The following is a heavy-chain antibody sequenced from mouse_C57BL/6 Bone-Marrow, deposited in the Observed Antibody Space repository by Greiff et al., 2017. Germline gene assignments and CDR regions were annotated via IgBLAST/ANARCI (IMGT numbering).Heavy chain of an antibody. V-gene: IGHV1-81*01. Sequence: QVHVKQSGAELARPGASVKLSCKASGYTFTSYGISWVKQRTGQGLEWIGEIYPRSGNTYYNEKFKGKATLTADKSSSTAYMELRSLTSEDSAVYFCAVYYGSSYGCYAMDYWGQGTSVTVSS. CDR2: IYPRSGNT. J-gene: IGHJ4*01. CDR3: AVYYGSSYGCYAMDY. CDR1: GYTFTSYG. D-gene: IGHD1-1*01.